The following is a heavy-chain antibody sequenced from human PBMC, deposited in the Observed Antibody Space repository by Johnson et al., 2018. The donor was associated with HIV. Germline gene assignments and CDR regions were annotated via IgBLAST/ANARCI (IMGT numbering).Heavy chain of an antibody. CDR1: GFTFSDYY. V-gene: IGHV3-11*01. J-gene: IGHJ3*02. D-gene: IGHD6-6*01. CDR3: AKSSSSFGAFDI. Sequence: HVQLVEYGGGLVKPGGSLRLSCAASGFTFSDYYMSWIRQAPGKGLEWISYISSSGDTTHYADSVKGRFTISRDNSKNTLYLQMNSLRAEDTAVYYCAKSSSSFGAFDIWGQGTMVTVSS. CDR2: ISSSGDTT.